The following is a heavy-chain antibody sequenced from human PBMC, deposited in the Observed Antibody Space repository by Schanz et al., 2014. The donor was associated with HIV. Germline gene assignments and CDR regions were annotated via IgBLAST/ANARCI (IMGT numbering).Heavy chain of an antibody. CDR1: GYTFTSYY. D-gene: IGHD3-3*02. CDR3: ARAAFSSEYYYGMDV. J-gene: IGHJ6*02. CDR2: INPISDYT. Sequence: QVQLVQSGAEVKKPGASVKLSCKASGYTFTSYYVHWVRQAPGQGLEWMGSINPISDYTSYAQKFQGGVTMTTDTSTSTVYMELTSLTSDDTAVYFCARAAFSSEYYYGMDVWGQGTTVTVSS. V-gene: IGHV1-46*01.